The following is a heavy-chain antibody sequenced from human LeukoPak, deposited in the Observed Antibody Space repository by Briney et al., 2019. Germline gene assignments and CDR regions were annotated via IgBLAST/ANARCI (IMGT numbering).Heavy chain of an antibody. V-gene: IGHV1-2*02. Sequence: ASVKVSCKSSGYTFTGYYMHWVRQAPGQGLEWMGWINPSSGGTNYAQKFQGRVTMTRDTSISTAYMELGSLRSDDTAVYSCATAQTMAAAGTGPGDFWGQGTLVTVST. D-gene: IGHD6-13*01. CDR2: INPSSGGT. CDR1: GYTFTGYY. CDR3: ATAQTMAAAGTGPGDF. J-gene: IGHJ4*02.